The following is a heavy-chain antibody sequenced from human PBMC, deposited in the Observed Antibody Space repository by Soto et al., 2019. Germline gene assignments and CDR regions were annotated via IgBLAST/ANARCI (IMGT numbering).Heavy chain of an antibody. D-gene: IGHD3-16*02. Sequence: SETLSLTCAVYGGSFSGYYWSWIRQPPGKGLEWIGEINHSGSTNYNPSLKSRVTISVDTSKNQFSLKLSSVTAADTAVYYCARVSIIMNYVWGSYRSHPLDYWGQGTLVTVSS. V-gene: IGHV4-34*01. CDR2: INHSGST. J-gene: IGHJ4*02. CDR1: GGSFSGYY. CDR3: ARVSIIMNYVWGSYRSHPLDY.